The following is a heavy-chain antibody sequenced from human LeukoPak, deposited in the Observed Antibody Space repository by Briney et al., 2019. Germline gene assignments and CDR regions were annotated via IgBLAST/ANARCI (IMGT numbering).Heavy chain of an antibody. V-gene: IGHV3-30*04. CDR3: AGSLGYCTSNVCYLKY. CDR1: GFTFSSYA. CDR2: ISYDGSNK. D-gene: IGHD2-8*01. J-gene: IGHJ4*02. Sequence: GGSLRLSCAASGFTFSSYAMHWVRQAPGKGLEWVAVISYDGSNKYCADSVKGRFTISRDNSKNTLYLQMNSLRSDDTAVYYCAGSLGYCTSNVCYLKYWGQGTLVTVSS.